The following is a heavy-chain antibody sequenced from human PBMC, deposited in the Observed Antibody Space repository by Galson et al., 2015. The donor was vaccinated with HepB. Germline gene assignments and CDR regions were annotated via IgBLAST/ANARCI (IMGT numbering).Heavy chain of an antibody. Sequence: ETLSLTCTVSTGSISSSNYYWGWIRQPPGKGLEWIGSVYFSGSTYYNASLKSRVTISVETSKNQFSLKLNSVTAADTAIYYCAGQRVSVANPCFDFWGQGVLVTVSA. CDR1: TGSISSSNYY. CDR2: VYFSGST. V-gene: IGHV4-39*01. D-gene: IGHD5-12*01. CDR3: AGQRVSVANPCFDF. J-gene: IGHJ4*02.